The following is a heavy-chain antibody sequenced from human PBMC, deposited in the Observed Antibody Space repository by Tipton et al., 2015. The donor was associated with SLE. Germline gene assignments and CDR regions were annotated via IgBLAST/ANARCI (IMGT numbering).Heavy chain of an antibody. D-gene: IGHD2-15*01. V-gene: IGHV3-30*02. Sequence: SLRLSCAASGFIFSSYGMHWVRQAPGKGLEWVAFIRYHGSDTLYANSVKGRFTISRDNSHNTMYLQMNSLRLEDTALYYCAKDWRWQQPHYGMNVWGPGTSVTVSS. CDR3: AKDWRWQQPHYGMNV. J-gene: IGHJ6*02. CDR1: GFIFSSYG. CDR2: IRYHGSDT.